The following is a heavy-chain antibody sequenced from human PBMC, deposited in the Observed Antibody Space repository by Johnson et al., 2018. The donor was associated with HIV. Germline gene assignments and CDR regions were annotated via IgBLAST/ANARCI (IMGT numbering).Heavy chain of an antibody. V-gene: IGHV3-15*01. CDR2: IKSKTEDGTT. CDR3: AKGRYSSSWYLAGAFDI. CDR1: RFTFSDAW. D-gene: IGHD6-13*01. J-gene: IGHJ3*02. Sequence: VQLVESGGGVVQPGRSLRLSCIVSRFTFSDAWMNWVRQAPGKGLEWVGRIKSKTEDGTTDYGTPVKGRFTISRDDSKNPLDLKMNSLRAEDPAVYHCAKGRYSSSWYLAGAFDIWGRGTMVTVSS.